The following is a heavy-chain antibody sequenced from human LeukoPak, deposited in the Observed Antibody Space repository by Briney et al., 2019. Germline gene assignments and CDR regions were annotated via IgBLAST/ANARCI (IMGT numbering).Heavy chain of an antibody. CDR3: ARGGDATIFGVGNYYYYHMDG. D-gene: IGHD3-3*01. J-gene: IGHJ6*03. Sequence: GASVKVSCKASGGTFSSYAISWVRQAPGQGLEWMGGIIPIFGKTNYAQKFQGRVTITADESTSTAYMERRSLRSEHTAVFYCARGGDATIFGVGNYYYYHMDGWGKGTTVTVSS. CDR1: GGTFSSYA. CDR2: IIPIFGKT. V-gene: IGHV1-69*13.